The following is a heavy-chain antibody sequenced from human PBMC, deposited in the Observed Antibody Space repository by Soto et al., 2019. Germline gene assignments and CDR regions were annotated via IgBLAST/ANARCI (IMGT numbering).Heavy chain of an antibody. V-gene: IGHV4-28*01. Sequence: QVQLQESGPGLVKPSDTLSLTCAVSGYSISSSNWWGWIRQPPGKGLEWIGYIYYSGSTYYNPSLKSRVTMSVDTSKNQFSLKLSPVTAVDTAVYYCARNYRNDEGGDWFDPWGQGTLVTVSS. J-gene: IGHJ5*02. CDR2: IYYSGST. CDR1: GYSISSSNW. D-gene: IGHD1-1*01. CDR3: ARNYRNDEGGDWFDP.